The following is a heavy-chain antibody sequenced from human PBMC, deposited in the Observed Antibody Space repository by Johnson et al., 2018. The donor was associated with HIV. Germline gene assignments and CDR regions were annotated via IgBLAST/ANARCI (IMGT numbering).Heavy chain of an antibody. Sequence: VQLVESGGGLLQPGRSLRLSCVASGFSFDDYAMHWVRQAPGKGLEWVSVIYSGGSTYYADSVKGRFPISRDNSKNTLYLQMNSLRAEDTAVYYCAREGMYSSYQGSFDIWGQGTMVTVSS. CDR3: AREGMYSSYQGSFDI. CDR2: IYSGGST. J-gene: IGHJ3*02. CDR1: GFSFDDYA. D-gene: IGHD6-6*01. V-gene: IGHV3-66*01.